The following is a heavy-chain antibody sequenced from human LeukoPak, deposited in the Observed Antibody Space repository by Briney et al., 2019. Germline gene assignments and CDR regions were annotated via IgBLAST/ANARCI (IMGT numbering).Heavy chain of an antibody. D-gene: IGHD3-22*01. CDR1: GFTFSSYS. CDR2: ISSSSSYI. J-gene: IGHJ5*02. V-gene: IGHV3-21*01. CDR3: ASLGGCYDSSGYSKNWSDP. Sequence: RTGGSLRLSCAASGFTFSSYSMNWVRQAPGKGLEWVSSISSSSSYIYYADSVKGRFTISRDNAKNSLYLQMNSLRAEDTAVYYCASLGGCYDSSGYSKNWSDPWGQGTLVTVSS.